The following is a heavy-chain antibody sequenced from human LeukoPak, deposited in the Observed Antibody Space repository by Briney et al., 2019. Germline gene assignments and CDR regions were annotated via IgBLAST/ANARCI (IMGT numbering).Heavy chain of an antibody. Sequence: GGSLSPFCCPSGFPLSSYSVNCVRHAPGEGLEWVASISSRSSYIYYADSVKGRFTISRDNAKNSLYLKMNSLRAEDTAVHYCARVPVAGDYYYYMDVWGKGTTVSVSS. CDR3: ARVPVAGDYYYYMDV. V-gene: IGHV3-21*01. CDR2: ISSRSSYI. J-gene: IGHJ6*03. D-gene: IGHD6-13*01. CDR1: GFPLSSYS.